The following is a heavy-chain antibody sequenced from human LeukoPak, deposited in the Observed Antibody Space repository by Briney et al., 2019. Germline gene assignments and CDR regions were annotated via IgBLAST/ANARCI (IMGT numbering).Heavy chain of an antibody. V-gene: IGHV3-66*01. Sequence: GGSLRLSCAASGFTFSSYAMSWVRQAPGKGLEGVSVIYSGGSTYYADSVKGRFTISRDNSKNTLYLQMNSLRAEDTAVYYCARDRLRIAVAGTGYGMDVWGQGTTVTVSS. CDR1: GFTFSSYA. CDR2: IYSGGST. CDR3: ARDRLRIAVAGTGYGMDV. D-gene: IGHD6-19*01. J-gene: IGHJ6*02.